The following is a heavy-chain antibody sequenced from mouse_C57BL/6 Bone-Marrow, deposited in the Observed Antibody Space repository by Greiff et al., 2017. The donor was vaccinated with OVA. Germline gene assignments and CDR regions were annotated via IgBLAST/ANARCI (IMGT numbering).Heavy chain of an antibody. V-gene: IGHV1-63*01. J-gene: IGHJ2*01. CDR1: GYTFTNYW. D-gene: IGHD1-1*01. CDR2: IYPGGGYT. Sequence: QVQLQQSGAELVRPGTSVKMSCKASGYTFTNYWIGWAKQRPGHGLEWIGDIYPGGGYTNYNEKFKGKATLTADKSSSTAYMQFSSLTSEDSAIYYCAREVVTTVVATWRFDYWGQGTTLTVSS. CDR3: AREVVTTVVATWRFDY.